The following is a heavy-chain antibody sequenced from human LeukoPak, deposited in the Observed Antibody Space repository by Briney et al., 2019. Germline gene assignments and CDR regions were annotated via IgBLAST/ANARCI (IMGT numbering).Heavy chain of an antibody. Sequence: GESLKISCKGSGYSFTSYWIGWVRQMPGKGLEWMGIVYPGDSDTRYSPSFQGQVTISADKSISTAYLQWSSLKASDTAMYYCARLGNSHTPYYYYYMDVWGKGTTVTVSS. J-gene: IGHJ6*03. CDR2: VYPGDSDT. D-gene: IGHD4-23*01. V-gene: IGHV5-51*01. CDR3: ARLGNSHTPYYYYYMDV. CDR1: GYSFTSYW.